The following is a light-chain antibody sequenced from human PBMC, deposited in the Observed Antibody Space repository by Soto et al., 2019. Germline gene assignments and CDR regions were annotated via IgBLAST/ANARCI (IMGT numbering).Light chain of an antibody. CDR3: QSYDSSLSGYV. J-gene: IGLJ1*01. Sequence: QSALTQQPSVSGAPGQRVTISCTGSSSNIGAGYDVHWYQQLPGTAPKLLIYANSIRPSGVPGRFSGSKSGTSASLAITGLQAEDEADYYCQSYDSSLSGYVFGTGTKVTVL. V-gene: IGLV1-40*01. CDR2: ANS. CDR1: SSNIGAGYD.